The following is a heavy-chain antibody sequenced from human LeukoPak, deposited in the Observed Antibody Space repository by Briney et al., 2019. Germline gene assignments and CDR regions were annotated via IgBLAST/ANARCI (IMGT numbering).Heavy chain of an antibody. J-gene: IGHJ4*02. V-gene: IGHV4-34*01. CDR3: ARGSAYCSSTSCQPYYFDY. CDR2: INHGGST. D-gene: IGHD2-2*01. CDR1: SGSSSGYY. Sequence: SETLSLTCAVYSGSSSGYYWSWIRQPPGKGLEWIGEINHGGSTHYNPSLKSRVTISLDTSKNQFSLKLSSVTAADTAVYYCARGSAYCSSTSCQPYYFDYWGQGTLVTVSS.